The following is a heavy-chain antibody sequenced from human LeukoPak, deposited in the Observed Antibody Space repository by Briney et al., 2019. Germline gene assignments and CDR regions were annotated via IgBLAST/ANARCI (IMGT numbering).Heavy chain of an antibody. Sequence: PGRSLRLSCAASGFTFSSYDMHWVRRAPGKGLEWVTVISYDGSNKYSADSVKGRFTISRDNSKNTLYLQMNSLRAEDTAVYYCAKEGNSGSYYFDYWGQGTLVTVS. CDR2: ISYDGSNK. CDR1: GFTFSSYD. D-gene: IGHD1-26*01. CDR3: AKEGNSGSYYFDY. J-gene: IGHJ4*02. V-gene: IGHV3-30*18.